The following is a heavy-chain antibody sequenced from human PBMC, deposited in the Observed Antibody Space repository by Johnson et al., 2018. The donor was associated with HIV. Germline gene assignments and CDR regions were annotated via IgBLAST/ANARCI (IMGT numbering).Heavy chain of an antibody. CDR1: GFTFSSYA. CDR3: AKDLEEGQQWLIGAFDI. V-gene: IGHV3-30-3*01. J-gene: IGHJ3*02. CDR2: ISYDGSNK. D-gene: IGHD6-19*01. Sequence: QVQLVESGGGVVQPGRSLRLSCAASGFTFSSYAMHWVRQAPGKGLEWVAVISYDGSNKYYADSVKGRFTIYRDNSKNTLYLQMNSLRAEDTAVYYCAKDLEEGQQWLIGAFDIWGQGTMVTVSS.